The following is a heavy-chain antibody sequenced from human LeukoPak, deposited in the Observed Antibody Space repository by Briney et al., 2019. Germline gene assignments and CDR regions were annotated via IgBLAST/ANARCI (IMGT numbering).Heavy chain of an antibody. CDR3: AKVGIAGPSRGGGYLDY. CDR2: ISGSGDST. V-gene: IGHV3-23*01. J-gene: IGHJ4*02. CDR1: GFTFSNYA. Sequence: GGSLRLSCAASGFTFSNYAMTWVRQAPGMGLECVSSISGSGDSTYYADSVKGRFTISRGNSKNTLYLQMDSLRVEDTVIYYCAKVGIAGPSRGGGYLDYWGQGTPVTVSS. D-gene: IGHD6-13*01.